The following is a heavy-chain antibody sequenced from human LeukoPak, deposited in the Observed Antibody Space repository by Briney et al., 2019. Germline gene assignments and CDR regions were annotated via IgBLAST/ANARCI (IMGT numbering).Heavy chain of an antibody. CDR2: ISISGATI. V-gene: IGHV3-48*03. Sequence: GGSLRLSCAASGFIFSNYEMNWVRQAPGKGLEWISYISISGATINYAESVKGRFTISRDNAKNSLYLQMNSLRAEDTGVYYCARKNDYGDFHFDYWGQGTLVTVSS. J-gene: IGHJ4*02. D-gene: IGHD4-17*01. CDR1: GFIFSNYE. CDR3: ARKNDYGDFHFDY.